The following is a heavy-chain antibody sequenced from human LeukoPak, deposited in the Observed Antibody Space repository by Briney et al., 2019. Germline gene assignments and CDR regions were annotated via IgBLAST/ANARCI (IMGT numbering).Heavy chain of an antibody. CDR2: ISSTSSHK. D-gene: IGHD6-13*01. CDR3: ARANVEDSRWSYDYKWFDP. V-gene: IGHV3-21*01. Sequence: PGGSLRLSCAASGFTFSNFGMHWVRQAPGKGLEWVSSISSTSSHKHYPDSLKGRFTISRDNAEDSLYLQMNSLRAEDTAVYYCARANVEDSRWSYDYKWFDPWGQGTLVTVSS. CDR1: GFTFSNFG. J-gene: IGHJ5*02.